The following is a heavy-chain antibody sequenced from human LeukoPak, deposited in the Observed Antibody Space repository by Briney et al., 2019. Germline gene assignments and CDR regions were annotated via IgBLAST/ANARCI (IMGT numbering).Heavy chain of an antibody. CDR1: GYNFTSYR. V-gene: IGHV5-51*01. CDR2: MYPGDSDT. D-gene: IGHD3-22*01. CDR3: ARHRSSGDSVAFDI. Sequence: GESLKISCEGSGYNFTSYRIGWVRQMPGKGLEWMGIMYPGDSDTKYSPSFQGQVTISADKSLSAAYLQWSSLRASDTAMYYCARHRSSGDSVAFDILGQGTMVTVSS. J-gene: IGHJ3*02.